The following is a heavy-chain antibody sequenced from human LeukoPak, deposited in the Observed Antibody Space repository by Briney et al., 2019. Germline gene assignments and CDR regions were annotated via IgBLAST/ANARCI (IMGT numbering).Heavy chain of an antibody. D-gene: IGHD2-2*01. CDR2: ILSGGSSA. V-gene: IGHV3-74*01. CDR1: GFTFSNYW. J-gene: IGHJ5*02. CDR3: VRGYCAVTSCYFSSSYNWFDP. Sequence: GGSLRLSCAASGFTFSNYWMHWVRQTPGKGLVWVSRILSGGSSANYADSVKGRFTISRDNAKNTLYLQMNSLRAEDTAVYYCVRGYCAVTSCYFSSSYNWFDPWGQGTLVTVSS.